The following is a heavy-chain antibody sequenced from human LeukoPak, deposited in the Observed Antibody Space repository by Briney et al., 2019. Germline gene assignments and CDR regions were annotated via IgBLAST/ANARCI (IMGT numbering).Heavy chain of an antibody. CDR2: ISYTGTT. J-gene: IGHJ4*02. CDR3: ATTSSSWFTN. Sequence: SETLSLTCDVSGASIRNKFWSWLRHPPGKALEWIGYISYTGTTNYNPSLQSRVTISVDTSKNQFSLKLSSVTAADTAVYYCATTSSSWFTNWGQGTLVTVSS. CDR1: GASIRNKF. D-gene: IGHD6-13*01. V-gene: IGHV4-59*08.